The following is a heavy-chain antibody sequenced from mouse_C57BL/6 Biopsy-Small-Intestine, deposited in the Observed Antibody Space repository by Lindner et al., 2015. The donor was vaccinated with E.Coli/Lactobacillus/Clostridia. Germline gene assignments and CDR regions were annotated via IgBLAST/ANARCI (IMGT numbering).Heavy chain of an antibody. CDR1: GFNIKDYY. V-gene: IGHV14-1*01. CDR2: IDPEDGDT. CDR3: TLIYYDYDSYAMNY. J-gene: IGHJ4*01. Sequence: VQLQESGAELVRPGASVKLSCTASGFNIKDYYMHWVKQRPEQGLEWIGRIDPEDGDTEYAPKFQGKATMTADTSSNTAYLQLSSLTSEDTAVYSCTLIYYDYDSYAMNYWGQGTSVTVSS. D-gene: IGHD2-4*01.